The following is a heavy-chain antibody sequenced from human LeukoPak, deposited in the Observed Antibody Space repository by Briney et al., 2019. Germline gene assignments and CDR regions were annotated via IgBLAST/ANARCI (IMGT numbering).Heavy chain of an antibody. D-gene: IGHD3-10*01. V-gene: IGHV3-7*01. CDR3: ASLIGDYYYTSGRYPVYYQYMDV. CDR1: GFTFSSYW. J-gene: IGHJ6*03. CDR2: LKQDGSEK. Sequence: GGSLRLSCAASGFTFSSYWMSWVRQAPGKGLEWVANLKQDGSEKYYVDSVKGRFTISRDNAKNSLYLQMNSLRAEDTAVYYCASLIGDYYYTSGRYPVYYQYMDVWGKGTTVIISS.